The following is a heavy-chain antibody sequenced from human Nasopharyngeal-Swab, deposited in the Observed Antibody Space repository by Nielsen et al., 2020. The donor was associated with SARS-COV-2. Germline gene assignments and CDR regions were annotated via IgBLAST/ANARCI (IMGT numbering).Heavy chain of an antibody. J-gene: IGHJ3*02. CDR2: IYSGGST. V-gene: IGHV3-53*01. Sequence: ETLSLTCTVSGVSSASGDYCWSWVRQAPGKGLEWVSVIYSGGSTYYADSVKGRFTISRDNSKNTLYLQMNSLRAEDTAVYYCARGYCTNGVCYRDAFDIWGQGTMVTVSS. CDR1: GVSSASGDY. D-gene: IGHD2-8*01. CDR3: ARGYCTNGVCYRDAFDI.